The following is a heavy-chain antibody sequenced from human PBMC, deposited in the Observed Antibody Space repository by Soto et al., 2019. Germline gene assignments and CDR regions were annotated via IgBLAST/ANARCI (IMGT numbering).Heavy chain of an antibody. CDR3: ARGGDYSSGYYYCDGY. V-gene: IGHV1-18*01. D-gene: IGHD3-22*01. CDR2: ISAYNGNT. Sequence: ASVKVSCKASGGTFSSYAISWVRQAPGQGLEWMGWISAYNGNTNYAQKLQGRVTMTTDTSTSTAYMELRSLRSDDTAVYYCARGGDYSSGYYYCDGYWGQGTLVTVSS. CDR1: GGTFSSYA. J-gene: IGHJ4*02.